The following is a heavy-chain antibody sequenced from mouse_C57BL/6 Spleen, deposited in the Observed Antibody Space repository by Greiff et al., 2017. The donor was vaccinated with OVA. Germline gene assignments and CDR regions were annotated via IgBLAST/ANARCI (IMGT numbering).Heavy chain of an antibody. CDR1: GYTFTDYY. CDR2: INPNNGGT. D-gene: IGHD3-2*02. CDR3: ASGTAQAPRDY. J-gene: IGHJ4*01. V-gene: IGHV1-26*01. Sequence: VQLQQSGPELVKPGASVKISCKASGYTFTDYYMNWVKQSHGKSLEWIGDINPNNGGTSYNQKFKGKATLTVDKSSSTAYMELRSLTSEDSAVYYCASGTAQAPRDYWGQGTSVTVSS.